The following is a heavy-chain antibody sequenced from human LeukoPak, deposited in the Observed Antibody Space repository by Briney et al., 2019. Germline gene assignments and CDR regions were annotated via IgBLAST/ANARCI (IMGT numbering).Heavy chain of an antibody. D-gene: IGHD3-22*01. CDR2: ISVSGGSI. CDR3: AKEHSVLTMMRGLDS. J-gene: IGHJ4*02. CDR1: GFTFSNYA. V-gene: IGHV3-23*01. Sequence: GGSLRLSCAASGFTFSNYALHWVRQAPGKGLEWVSGISVSGGSIYYADSVTGRFTISRDNSKDTLYLQVNSLRVEDTALYYCAKEHSVLTMMRGLDSWGQGTLVTVSS.